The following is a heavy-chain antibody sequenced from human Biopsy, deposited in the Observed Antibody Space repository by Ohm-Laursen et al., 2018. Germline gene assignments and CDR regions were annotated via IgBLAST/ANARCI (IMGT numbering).Heavy chain of an antibody. CDR1: GASIEDYY. CDR3: AKNSGYSHDY. Sequence: SETLSLTCTVSGASIEDYYWTWIRQAPGKTLEWIASINYRGNTNYNPSLKSRVTMSAHTSTNQFSLNLTTVTTADTAVYYCAKNSGYSHDYWGPGILVTVPS. D-gene: IGHD3-22*01. J-gene: IGHJ4*01. V-gene: IGHV4-59*03. CDR2: INYRGNT.